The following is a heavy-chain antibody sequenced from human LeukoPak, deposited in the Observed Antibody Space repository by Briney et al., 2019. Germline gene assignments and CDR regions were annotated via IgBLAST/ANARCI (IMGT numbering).Heavy chain of an antibody. D-gene: IGHD1-1*01. Sequence: NPGGSLRLSCAASGFTFSSYSMNWVRQAPGKGLEWVSSISSSSSYIYYADSVKGRFTISRDNAKNSLYLQMNSLRAEDMAVYYCARDKEATGTTIAFDIWGQGTMVTVSS. CDR3: ARDKEATGTTIAFDI. J-gene: IGHJ3*02. V-gene: IGHV3-21*01. CDR1: GFTFSSYS. CDR2: ISSSSSYI.